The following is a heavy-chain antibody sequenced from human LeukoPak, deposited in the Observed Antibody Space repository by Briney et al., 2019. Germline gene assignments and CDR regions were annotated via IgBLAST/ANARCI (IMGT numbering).Heavy chain of an antibody. J-gene: IGHJ6*04. CDR1: GASISSSNW. Sequence: SGTLSLTCAVSGASISSSNWWSWVPQPPGKGLEWIGDIYHSGSTNYNPSLKSRVTISVDKSKNQFSLKLSSVTAADTAVYYCARALGAGLLWFGEPHTYGMDVWGKGTTVTVS. CDR3: ARALGAGLLWFGEPHTYGMDV. CDR2: IYHSGST. V-gene: IGHV4-4*02. D-gene: IGHD3-10*01.